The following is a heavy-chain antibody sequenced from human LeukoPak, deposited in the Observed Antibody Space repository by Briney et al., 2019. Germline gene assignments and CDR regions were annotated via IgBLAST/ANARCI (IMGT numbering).Heavy chain of an antibody. CDR2: ISTDAGEA. CDR3: AKGSGNGYGSGPFDY. D-gene: IGHD3-10*01. V-gene: IGHV3-23*01. J-gene: IGHJ4*02. Sequence: GGTLRLSCAASGFTFSNSGMSWVRQAPGKGLEWVSAISTDAGEAHYADSVKGRFAISRDNSKNTVSLQMSSLRAEDTALYYCAKGSGNGYGSGPFDYWGQGTLVTVSS. CDR1: GFTFSNSG.